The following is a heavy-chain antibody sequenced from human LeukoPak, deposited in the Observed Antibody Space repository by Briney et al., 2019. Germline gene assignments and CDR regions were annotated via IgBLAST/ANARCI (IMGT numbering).Heavy chain of an antibody. Sequence: GGSLRLLCAASGFRFSGFWMSWVRQAPGKGLEWVANIKEDGSDTYYVDSVKGRFTISRDNAKNSVYLQMSSLRDEDTAVYYCTRDPPHGVYDSSDTPFDYWGQGTLVTVSS. CDR3: TRDPPHGVYDSSDTPFDY. V-gene: IGHV3-7*01. CDR1: GFRFSGFW. CDR2: IKEDGSDT. D-gene: IGHD3-22*01. J-gene: IGHJ4*02.